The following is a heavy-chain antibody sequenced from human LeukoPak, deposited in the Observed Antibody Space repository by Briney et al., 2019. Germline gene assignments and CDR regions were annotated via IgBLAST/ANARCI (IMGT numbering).Heavy chain of an antibody. J-gene: IGHJ4*02. Sequence: ASVKVSCKASGYTFTSYDINWVRQATGQGLEWMGWMNPNSGNTGYAQKFQGRVTMTRNTSISTAYMELSSLRSEDTAVYYCARGWLSEKTSSEGFDYWGQGTLVTVSS. CDR1: GYTFTSYD. D-gene: IGHD5-24*01. CDR3: ARGWLSEKTSSEGFDY. V-gene: IGHV1-8*01. CDR2: MNPNSGNT.